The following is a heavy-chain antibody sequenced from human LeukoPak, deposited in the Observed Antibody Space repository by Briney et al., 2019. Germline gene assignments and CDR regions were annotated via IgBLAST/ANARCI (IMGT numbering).Heavy chain of an antibody. Sequence: SETLSLTCTVSGGSISSGGYYWSWIRQHPGKGLEWIGYIYYSGSTHYNPSLKSRVTISVDTSKNQFSLKLSSVTAADTAVYYCARERSARNWFDPWGQGTLVTVSS. CDR1: GGSISSGGYY. CDR2: IYYSGST. V-gene: IGHV4-31*03. J-gene: IGHJ5*02. CDR3: ARERSARNWFDP. D-gene: IGHD6-6*01.